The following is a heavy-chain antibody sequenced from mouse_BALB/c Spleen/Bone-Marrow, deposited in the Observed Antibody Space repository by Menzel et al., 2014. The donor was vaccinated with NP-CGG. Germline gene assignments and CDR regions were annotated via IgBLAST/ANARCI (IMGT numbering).Heavy chain of an antibody. Sequence: EAQLQESGGGLVKPGGSLKLSCAASGFTFSDYYMYWVRQTPEKGLEWVATISDGGSYTYYPDSVKGRFTISRDNAKNSLYLQMTSLKSEDTAMYYCARDSYYYGSSYWYYDVWGAGTTVTVSS. J-gene: IGHJ1*01. CDR3: ARDSYYYGSSYWYYDV. V-gene: IGHV5-4*02. CDR2: ISDGGSYT. D-gene: IGHD1-1*01. CDR1: GFTFSDYY.